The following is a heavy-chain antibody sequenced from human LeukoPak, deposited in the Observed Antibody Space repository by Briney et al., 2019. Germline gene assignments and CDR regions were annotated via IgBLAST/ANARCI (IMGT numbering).Heavy chain of an antibody. Sequence: ASVKVSCKASGYTFTSYGISWVRQPPGQGLEWMGWLSAYNGNTNYAQKLQGIVTMTTDTSTSTAYMELRSLRSDDTAVYYCARDLSYYGSGSSGYFDYWGQGTLVTVSS. CDR2: LSAYNGNT. CDR1: GYTFTSYG. V-gene: IGHV1-18*01. CDR3: ARDLSYYGSGSSGYFDY. J-gene: IGHJ4*02. D-gene: IGHD3-10*01.